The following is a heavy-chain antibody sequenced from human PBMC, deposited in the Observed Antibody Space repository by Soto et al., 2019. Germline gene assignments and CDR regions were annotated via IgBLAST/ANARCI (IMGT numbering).Heavy chain of an antibody. V-gene: IGHV4-30-4*01. Sequence: PSETLSLTCTVSGGSFSSTDYYWNWIRQPPGKGLEWIGHISYSGSTSYNPSLKSRVIISLDTSKNQFSLKLGSVTAADTAVYYCARTVGYYYYGMDVWGQGTTVTVSS. D-gene: IGHD2-15*01. CDR3: ARTVGYYYYGMDV. CDR1: GGSFSSTDYY. J-gene: IGHJ6*02. CDR2: ISYSGST.